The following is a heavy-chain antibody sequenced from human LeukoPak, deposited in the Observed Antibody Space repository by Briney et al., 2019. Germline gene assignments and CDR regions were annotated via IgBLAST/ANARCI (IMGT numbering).Heavy chain of an antibody. CDR2: IKQXXXEX. Sequence: GGSLRLSCATSXXTXXDYXXXXXXXAXXXGREWXDNIKQXXXEXFYVDSVEGRFTFSRDNAKKSVYLQMNSLRAEDTAVYYCVSQLDGTLKYWGQGTVVTVSS. CDR3: VSQLDGTLKY. J-gene: IGHJ4*02. CDR1: XXTXXDYX. V-gene: IGHV3-7*02. D-gene: IGHD2-2*01.